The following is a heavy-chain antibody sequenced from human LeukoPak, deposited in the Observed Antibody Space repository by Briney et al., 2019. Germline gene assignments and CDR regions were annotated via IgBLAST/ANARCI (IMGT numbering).Heavy chain of an antibody. Sequence: PGGSLRLSCAASGFTFSNAWMSWVRQAPGKGLEWVGRIKSRTDGGTIDYAPPVKGRFTISRDDSKTTLYLQMNNLKAEDTAVYYCAADSPMIPARIDFWGQGTLVTVSP. CDR1: GFTFSNAW. CDR2: IKSRTDGGTI. J-gene: IGHJ4*02. V-gene: IGHV3-15*01. D-gene: IGHD3-16*01. CDR3: AADSPMIPARIDF.